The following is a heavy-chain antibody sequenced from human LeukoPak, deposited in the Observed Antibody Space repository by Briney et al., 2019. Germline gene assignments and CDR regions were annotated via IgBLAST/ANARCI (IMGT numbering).Heavy chain of an antibody. V-gene: IGHV4-59*08. CDR1: GDSLSDYF. Sequence: SETLSLTCTVSGDSLSDYFWSWIRQPPGKGLEWIGYNSGSTNYNASLKSRVTILLVRSKNQFSLKLSSVTAADTAVYYCARQGRGSSSYMEEFDYWGQGTLVTVSS. D-gene: IGHD6-13*01. CDR2: NSGST. CDR3: ARQGRGSSSYMEEFDY. J-gene: IGHJ4*02.